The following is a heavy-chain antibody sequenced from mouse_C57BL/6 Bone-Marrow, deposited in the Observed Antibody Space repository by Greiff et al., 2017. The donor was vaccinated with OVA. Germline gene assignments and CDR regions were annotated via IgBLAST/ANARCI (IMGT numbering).Heavy chain of an antibody. J-gene: IGHJ4*01. CDR2: IDPSDSYT. Sequence: QVQLQQPGAELVRPGTSVKLSCKASGYTFPSSWMHWVKQRPGQGLEWIGVIDPSDSYTNYNQQFKGKATLTVATSSSTAYMQVSSLTSEDSAVYYCARSPYPYGSIYDYAMDYWGQGTSVTVSA. V-gene: IGHV1-59*01. CDR3: ARSPYPYGSIYDYAMDY. CDR1: GYTFPSSW. D-gene: IGHD1-1*01.